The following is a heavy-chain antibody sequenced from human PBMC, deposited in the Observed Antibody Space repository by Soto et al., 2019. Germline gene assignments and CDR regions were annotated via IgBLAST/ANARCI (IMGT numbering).Heavy chain of an antibody. Sequence: GGSLRLSCAASGFTFSSYWMSWVRQAPGKGLEWVANIKQDGNEKYYVDSVKGRFTISRDNAKNSLYLQMNSLRAEDTAVYYCARDPSVVAAAGIYYYYYGMDVWGQGTTVTVSS. CDR3: ARDPSVVAAAGIYYYYYGMDV. CDR1: GFTFSSYW. D-gene: IGHD6-13*01. CDR2: IKQDGNEK. J-gene: IGHJ6*02. V-gene: IGHV3-7*01.